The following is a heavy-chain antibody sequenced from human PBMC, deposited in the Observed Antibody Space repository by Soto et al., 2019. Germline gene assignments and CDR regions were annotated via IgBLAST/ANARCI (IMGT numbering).Heavy chain of an antibody. CDR2: INHSGST. CDR3: ARGTTVTNGGGYYYYYMDV. J-gene: IGHJ6*03. D-gene: IGHD4-17*01. CDR1: GGSFSGYY. V-gene: IGHV4-34*01. Sequence: QVQLQQWGAGLLKPSETLSLTCAVYGGSFSGYYWSWIRQPPGKGLEWIGEINHSGSTNYNPSLKSRVTISVDTSKNQFSLKLRSVTAADTAVYYCARGTTVTNGGGYYYYYMDVWGKGTTVTVSS.